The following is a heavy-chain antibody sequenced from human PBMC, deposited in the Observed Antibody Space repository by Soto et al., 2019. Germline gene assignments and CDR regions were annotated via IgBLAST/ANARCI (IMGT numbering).Heavy chain of an antibody. CDR2: ISSSSSTI. Sequence: GGSLRLSCAASGFTFSSYSMNWVRQAPGKGLEWVSYISSSSSTIYYADSVKGRFTISRDNAKNSLYLQMNSLRAEDTAVYYCARDRVDSGYPEYFQHWGQRTPVTVSS. V-gene: IGHV3-48*01. J-gene: IGHJ1*01. D-gene: IGHD3-22*01. CDR1: GFTFSSYS. CDR3: ARDRVDSGYPEYFQH.